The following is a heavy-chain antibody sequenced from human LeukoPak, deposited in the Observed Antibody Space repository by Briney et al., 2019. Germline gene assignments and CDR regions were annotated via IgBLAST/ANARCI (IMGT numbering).Heavy chain of an antibody. J-gene: IGHJ3*02. CDR3: ARRYSGSLEAPDAFDI. Sequence: SETLSLTCTVSGYSISSGYYWGWIRQPPGKGLEWIGSIYHSGSTYYNPSLKSRVTISVDTSKNQFSLKLSSVTAADTAVYYCARRYSGSLEAPDAFDIWGQGTMVTVSS. CDR2: IYHSGST. CDR1: GYSISSGYY. V-gene: IGHV4-38-2*02. D-gene: IGHD1-26*01.